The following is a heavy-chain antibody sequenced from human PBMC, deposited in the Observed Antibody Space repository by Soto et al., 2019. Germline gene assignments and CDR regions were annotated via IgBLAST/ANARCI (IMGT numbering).Heavy chain of an antibody. D-gene: IGHD2-21*02. V-gene: IGHV3-33*06. CDR3: AKARSVWGDHDYHNYDLDV. CDR2: IWYDGSNK. Sequence: QVQLVESGGGVVQPGRSLRLSCAASGFSFFSYGMHWVRQAPGKGLEWVAVIWYDGSNKFYADSVKGRFTISRDNSKNALYLHMNSLRDEDTAVYYCAKARSVWGDHDYHNYDLDVWGQGTTVTVSS. CDR1: GFSFFSYG. J-gene: IGHJ6*02.